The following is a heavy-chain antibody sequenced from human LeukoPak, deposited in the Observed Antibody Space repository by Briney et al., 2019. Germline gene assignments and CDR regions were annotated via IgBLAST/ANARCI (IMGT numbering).Heavy chain of an antibody. CDR3: ARVKRYPTVWFGP. CDR1: GYTFTGYY. D-gene: IGHD3-9*01. V-gene: IGHV1-2*02. J-gene: IGHJ5*02. CDR2: INPNSGGT. Sequence: ASVKVSCKASGYTFTGYYMHWVRQAPGQGLEWMGWINPNSGGTNYAQKFQGRVTMTRDTSISTAYMELSNLESEDTAVYYCARVKRYPTVWFGPWGQGTLVTVSS.